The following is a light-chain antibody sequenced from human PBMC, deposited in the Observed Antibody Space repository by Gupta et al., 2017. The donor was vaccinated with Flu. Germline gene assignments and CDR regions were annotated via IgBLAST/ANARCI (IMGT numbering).Light chain of an antibody. CDR2: KAS. V-gene: IGKV1-5*03. J-gene: IGKJ2*01. Sequence: PSTLSASVEDRVTITCRASQSISSWLAWYQQRPGKAPKVLIYKASSVESGVPSRFSGSGSGTEFTLTISSLQPDDFATYYCQQENSYPYTFGQGTKLEIK. CDR3: QQENSYPYT. CDR1: QSISSW.